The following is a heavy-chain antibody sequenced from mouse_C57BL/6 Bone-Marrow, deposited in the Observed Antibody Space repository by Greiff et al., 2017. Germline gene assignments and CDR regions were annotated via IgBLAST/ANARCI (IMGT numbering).Heavy chain of an antibody. V-gene: IGHV14-4*01. CDR2: IDPENGDT. CDR1: GFNIKDDY. CDR3: TTSLNWGVDY. Sequence: EVKLQESGAELVRPGASVKLSCTASGFNIKDDYMHWVKQRPEQGLEWIGWIDPENGDTEYASKFQGKATITADTSSNTAYLQLSSLTSEDTAVYYGTTSLNWGVDYWGQGTTLTVSS. J-gene: IGHJ2*01. D-gene: IGHD4-1*01.